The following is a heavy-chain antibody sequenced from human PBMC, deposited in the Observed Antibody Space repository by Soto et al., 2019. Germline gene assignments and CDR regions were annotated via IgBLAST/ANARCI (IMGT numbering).Heavy chain of an antibody. V-gene: IGHV3-15*07. CDR2: IKRKIDGEAT. J-gene: IGHJ6*02. CDR3: TTGSVEGV. D-gene: IGHD2-15*01. Sequence: GSLRLSCAASGFSFSNAWMNWVRQAPGKGLEWVGRIKRKIDGEATDYAGPVKGRFTVFRDDSKIALYLQMNSLKGDDTAVYYCTTGSVEGVWGQGT. CDR1: GFSFSNAW.